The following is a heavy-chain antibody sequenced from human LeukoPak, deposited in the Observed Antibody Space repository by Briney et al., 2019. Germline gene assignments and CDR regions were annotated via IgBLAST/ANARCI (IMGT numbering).Heavy chain of an antibody. CDR2: IFTTGST. CDR3: ARGFRGDNFDY. D-gene: IGHD7-27*01. V-gene: IGHV4-4*07. CDR1: GGSIGNFY. J-gene: IGHJ4*02. Sequence: SETLSLTCTVSGGSIGNFYWNWIRQPAGKGLEWIGRIFTTGSTNYNPSLKSRVTMSVDTSKNQLSLRLSSVTAADTAVYYCARGFRGDNFDYWGQGTLVTVSS.